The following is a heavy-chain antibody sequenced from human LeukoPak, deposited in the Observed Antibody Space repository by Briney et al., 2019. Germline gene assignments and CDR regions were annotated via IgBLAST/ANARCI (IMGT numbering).Heavy chain of an antibody. V-gene: IGHV4-39*01. CDR1: GGSISSSSYY. J-gene: IGHJ5*02. D-gene: IGHD6-13*01. Sequence: SETLSLTCTVSGGSISSSSYYWGWIRQPPGKGLEWIGSIYYSGSTYYNPSLKSRVTISVDTSKNQFSLKLSSVTAADTAVYYCARHGAAAGLYNWFDPWGQGTLVTVSS. CDR2: IYYSGST. CDR3: ARHGAAAGLYNWFDP.